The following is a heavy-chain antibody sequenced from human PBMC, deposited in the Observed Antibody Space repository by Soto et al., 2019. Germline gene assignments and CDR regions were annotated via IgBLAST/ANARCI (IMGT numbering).Heavy chain of an antibody. V-gene: IGHV4-39*01. J-gene: IGHJ4*02. Sequence: NPSETLSLTCTVSGGSISSSSYYWGWIRQPPGKGLEWIGSIYYSGSTYYNPSLKSRVTISVDTSKNQFSLKLSSVTAADTAVYYCASPDAETTMVRGVHTLQIYYWGQGTLVTVSS. CDR2: IYYSGST. CDR1: GGSISSSSYY. D-gene: IGHD3-10*01. CDR3: ASPDAETTMVRGVHTLQIYY.